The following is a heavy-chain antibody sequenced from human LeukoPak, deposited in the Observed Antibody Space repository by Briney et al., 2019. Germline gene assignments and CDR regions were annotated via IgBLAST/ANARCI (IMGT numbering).Heavy chain of an antibody. CDR2: ISSSSSSI. V-gene: IGHV3-21*01. Sequence: GGSLRLSCAASGFTFSNYNMNWVRQAPGKGLEWGASISSSSSSIYYAESVKGRFTISRDNAKNSMYLQMNSLRDEDTAVYFCARDSLHGSSWYNGVFDIWGQGTMVTVSS. CDR3: ARDSLHGSSWYNGVFDI. CDR1: GFTFSNYN. J-gene: IGHJ3*02. D-gene: IGHD6-13*01.